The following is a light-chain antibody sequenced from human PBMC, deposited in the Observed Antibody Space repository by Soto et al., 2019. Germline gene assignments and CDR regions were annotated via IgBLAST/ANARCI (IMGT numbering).Light chain of an antibody. J-gene: IGKJ1*01. CDR1: QSVSSY. Sequence: EIVLTQSPATLSLSPGERATLSCRASQSVSSYLAWYQQKPGQAPRLLIYGASSRATGIPDRFSGSGSGTDFTLTISRLVPEDFAVYYCQQFVSSPQTFGQGTKVDIK. CDR3: QQFVSSPQT. CDR2: GAS. V-gene: IGKV3-20*01.